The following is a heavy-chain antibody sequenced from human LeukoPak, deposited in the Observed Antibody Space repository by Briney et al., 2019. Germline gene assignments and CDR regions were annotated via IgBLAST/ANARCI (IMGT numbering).Heavy chain of an antibody. Sequence: GASVKVSCKASGYTFTGYYMHWVRQAPGQGLEWMGIINPSGGSTSYAQKFQGRVTMTRDTSTSTVYMELSSLRSEDTAVYYCARDSSGRITMIVGTVWGQGTLVTVSS. CDR1: GYTFTGYY. J-gene: IGHJ4*02. CDR2: INPSGGST. CDR3: ARDSSGRITMIVGTV. D-gene: IGHD3-22*01. V-gene: IGHV1-46*03.